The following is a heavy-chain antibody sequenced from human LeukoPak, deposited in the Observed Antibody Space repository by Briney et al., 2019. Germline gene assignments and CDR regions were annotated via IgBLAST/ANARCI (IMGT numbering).Heavy chain of an antibody. CDR1: EHSFTNYW. CDR3: ARHRANNYYDSSGPYYWYFDL. J-gene: IGHJ2*01. V-gene: IGHV5-51*01. Sequence: GESLKISCKGSEHSFTNYWIGWVRQMPEKGLEWMGIIYPGDSDTRYSPSFQGQVTISADKSISTAYLQWSSLKASDTAMYYCARHRANNYYDSSGPYYWYFDLWGRGTPVTVSS. CDR2: IYPGDSDT. D-gene: IGHD3-22*01.